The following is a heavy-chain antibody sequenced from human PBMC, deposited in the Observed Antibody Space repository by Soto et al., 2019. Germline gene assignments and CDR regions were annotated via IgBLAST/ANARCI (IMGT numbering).Heavy chain of an antibody. CDR1: GYTFTSYG. CDR3: ARDEDTAMANKQSYYYYYGMDV. Sequence: QVQLVQSGAEVKKPGASVKVSCKASGYTFTSYGISWVRQAPGQGLEWMGWISAYNGNTNYAQKLQGRVTMTTDTSTSTAYMELRSLRSDDTAVYYCARDEDTAMANKQSYYYYYGMDVWGQGTTVTVSS. J-gene: IGHJ6*02. CDR2: ISAYNGNT. D-gene: IGHD5-18*01. V-gene: IGHV1-18*01.